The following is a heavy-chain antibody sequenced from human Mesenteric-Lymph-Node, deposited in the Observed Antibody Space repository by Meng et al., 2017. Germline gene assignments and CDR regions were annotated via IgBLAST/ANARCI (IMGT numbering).Heavy chain of an antibody. D-gene: IGHD4-17*01. CDR2: MNPSDGDT. J-gene: IGHJ6*02. CDR1: GYTFTSYY. V-gene: IGHV1-46*01. Sequence: ASVKVSCKASGYTFTSYYMHWVRQAPGQGLEWMGVMNPSDGDTTYAQKFQGRVTITRNTSISTAYMELSSLRSEDTAVYYCARSIDDFDYGDYSASLCMDVWGQGTTVTVSS. CDR3: ARSIDDFDYGDYSASLCMDV.